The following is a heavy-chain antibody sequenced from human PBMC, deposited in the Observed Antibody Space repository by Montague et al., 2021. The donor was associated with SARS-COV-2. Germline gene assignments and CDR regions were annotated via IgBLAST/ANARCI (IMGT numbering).Heavy chain of an antibody. CDR2: TYYRSEWYS. D-gene: IGHD2-15*01. V-gene: IGHV6-1*01. Sequence: CAISGDSVSTNSGTWNWVRLSPSRGLEWLGRTYYRSEWYSGYPVSVKSQISINPDTSKNQFSLQLNSVTPEDTAVYYCARAERGSCGDGNCYQYFFNYWGQGTLVTVSS. CDR1: GDSVSTNSGT. CDR3: ARAERGSCGDGNCYQYFFNY. J-gene: IGHJ4*02.